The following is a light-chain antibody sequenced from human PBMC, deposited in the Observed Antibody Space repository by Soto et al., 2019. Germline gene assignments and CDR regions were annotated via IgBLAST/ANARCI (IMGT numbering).Light chain of an antibody. CDR2: AAS. J-gene: IGKJ1*01. CDR3: QETYNPPWT. Sequence: DIQMTQSPSSLSATLGDRVTITCRASQSISSYSNWYQQKPGKAPKLLIYAASNLQSGVPSRFRGSGSGTDFTLTITSLQPEDVATYYCQETYNPPWTFGQGTKVDIK. CDR1: QSISSY. V-gene: IGKV1-39*01.